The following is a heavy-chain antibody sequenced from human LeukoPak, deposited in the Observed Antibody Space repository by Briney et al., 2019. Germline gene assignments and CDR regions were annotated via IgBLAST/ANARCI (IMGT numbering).Heavy chain of an antibody. CDR2: IYHSGST. J-gene: IGHJ4*02. V-gene: IGHV4-34*01. CDR1: DESLSAHY. D-gene: IGHD4-11*01. Sequence: SETLSLTCTVYDESLSAHYWGWIRQPPGKGLEWIGEIYHSGSTNYNPSLKSRVTISVDTSKNQFSLKLSSVTAADTAVYYCARGQEGTVSLWGQGTLVTVSS. CDR3: ARGQEGTVSL.